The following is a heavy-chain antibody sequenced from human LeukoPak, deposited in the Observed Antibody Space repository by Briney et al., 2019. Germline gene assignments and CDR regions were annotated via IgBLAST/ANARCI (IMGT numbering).Heavy chain of an antibody. CDR3: ARSDGYHFDY. V-gene: IGHV5-51*01. Sequence: PGAPLKISCKGSGYSFISYWIGWVRQMPGKGLGWMGIIYPGDSDTRYSPSFQGQVTISADKSISTAYLQWSSLKASDTAMYYCARSDGYHFDYWGQGTLVTVSS. CDR1: GYSFISYW. D-gene: IGHD5-24*01. CDR2: IYPGDSDT. J-gene: IGHJ4*02.